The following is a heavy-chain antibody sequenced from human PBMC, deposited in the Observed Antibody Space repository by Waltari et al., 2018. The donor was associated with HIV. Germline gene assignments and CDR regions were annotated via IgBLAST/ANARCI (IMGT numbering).Heavy chain of an antibody. D-gene: IGHD2-15*01. CDR2: IYHSGST. Sequence: QVQLQESGPGLVKPSETLSLTSAVSGYSISSGYYWGWIGQPPGQGLAWIGSIYHSGSTYYNPSLKSRVTISVDTSKNQFSLKLSSVTAADTAVYYCARQIQCSGGSCHDAYFDYWGQGTLVTVSS. V-gene: IGHV4-38-2*01. J-gene: IGHJ4*02. CDR3: ARQIQCSGGSCHDAYFDY. CDR1: GYSISSGYY.